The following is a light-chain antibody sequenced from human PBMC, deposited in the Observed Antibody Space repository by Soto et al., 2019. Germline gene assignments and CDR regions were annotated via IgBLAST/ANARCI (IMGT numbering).Light chain of an antibody. CDR3: SSYTSSSTLV. Sequence: QSALTQPPSASGSPGQSVTISCTGTKNDVGFYDFVSWYQHHPGKAPRLIIYEVVQRPSGVPDRFSGSKSGNTASLTVSGLQAADEADYYCSSYTSSSTLVFGGGTKLTVL. CDR1: KNDVGFYDF. V-gene: IGLV2-8*01. J-gene: IGLJ2*01. CDR2: EVV.